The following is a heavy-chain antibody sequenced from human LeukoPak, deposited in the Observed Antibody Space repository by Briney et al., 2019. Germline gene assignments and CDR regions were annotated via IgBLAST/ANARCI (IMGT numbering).Heavy chain of an antibody. CDR3: ARDPDLRRGYDGEGY. D-gene: IGHD5-12*01. CDR1: GFTFSSYW. V-gene: IGHV3-7*05. Sequence: GGSLRPSCAASGFTFSSYWMSWFRQAPGKGLEWVANIKQDGREKNYVDSVKGRFTISRDNAKNSVFLQMNSLRADDTAIYHCARDPDLRRGYDGEGYWGQGTLVTVSS. J-gene: IGHJ4*02. CDR2: IKQDGREK.